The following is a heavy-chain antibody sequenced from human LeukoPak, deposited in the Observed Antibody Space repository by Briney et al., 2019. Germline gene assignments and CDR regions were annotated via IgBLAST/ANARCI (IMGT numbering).Heavy chain of an antibody. CDR2: ISSSSSYI. CDR1: GFTFSSYS. J-gene: IGHJ4*02. Sequence: GGSLRLSCAASGFTFSSYSMNWVRQAPWKGLEWVSSISSSSSYIYYADSVKGRFTISRDNAKNSLYLQMNSLRAEDTAVYYCASIVVVALDYWGQGTLVTVSS. CDR3: ASIVVVALDY. D-gene: IGHD2-15*01. V-gene: IGHV3-21*01.